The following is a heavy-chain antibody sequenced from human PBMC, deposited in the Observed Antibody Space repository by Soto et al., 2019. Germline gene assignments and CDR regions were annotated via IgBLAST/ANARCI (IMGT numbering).Heavy chain of an antibody. CDR2: ISGSGGRT. D-gene: IGHD4-17*01. Sequence: EVQLLESGGGLVQPGGSLRLSCAASGFTFSNYAMTWVRQAPGKGLEWVSGISGSGGRTYYADSVKGRFTISRDNSKNTLYVQMNSLRAEDTAVYYCAKDRGPNYGGVLVYWGQGTLVTVSS. V-gene: IGHV3-23*01. J-gene: IGHJ4*02. CDR3: AKDRGPNYGGVLVY. CDR1: GFTFSNYA.